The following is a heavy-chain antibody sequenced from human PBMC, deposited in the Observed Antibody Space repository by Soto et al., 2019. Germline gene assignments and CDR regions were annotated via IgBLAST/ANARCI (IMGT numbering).Heavy chain of an antibody. CDR3: AKDSGSGLVSYSWGSFDH. J-gene: IGHJ4*02. V-gene: IGHV4-59*01. D-gene: IGHD5-12*01. CDR1: GGSISSYY. Sequence: SETLSLTCTVSGGSISSYYWSWIRQPPGKGLEWIGYIYYSGSTNYNASLKSRVTISVDTSKNQFSLKLSSVTAADTAVYFCAKDSGSGLVSYSWGSFDHWGQGTLVTVSS. CDR2: IYYSGST.